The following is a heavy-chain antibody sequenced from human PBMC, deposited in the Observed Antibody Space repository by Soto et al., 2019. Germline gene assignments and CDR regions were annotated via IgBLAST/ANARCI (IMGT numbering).Heavy chain of an antibody. V-gene: IGHV4-4*02. CDR3: VRSEATALDS. J-gene: IGHJ4*02. CDR2: AHHSGRT. CDR1: GDSMSSSNW. Sequence: QVQLQESGPGLLKPSGTLSLTCTVSGDSMSSSNWWNWVRQPPGKGLEWIGEAHHSGRTNYNPSLKRRVTIAVDRSQKLFSLKLASVTAADTAVYYCVRSEATALDSWGQGTLVTVSS.